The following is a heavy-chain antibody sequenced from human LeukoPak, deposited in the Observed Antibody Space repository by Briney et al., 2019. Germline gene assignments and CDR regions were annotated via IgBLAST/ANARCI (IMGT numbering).Heavy chain of an antibody. J-gene: IGHJ4*02. V-gene: IGHV3-74*01. CDR2: IIGDGTRT. D-gene: IGHD6-13*01. Sequence: GGSLRLSCAASGFSFSSYWMHWARQAPGKGLVWVSRIIGDGTRTDYADSVKGRFTISRDNAKNMVYLQMNSLRADDTAVYYCARDLHIAAADYWGQGTLVTVSS. CDR1: GFSFSSYW. CDR3: ARDLHIAAADY.